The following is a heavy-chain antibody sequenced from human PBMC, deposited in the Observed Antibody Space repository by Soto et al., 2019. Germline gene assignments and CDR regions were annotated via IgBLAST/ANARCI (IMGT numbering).Heavy chain of an antibody. J-gene: IGHJ1*01. Sequence: SGPTLVKPTQTLTLTCTFSGFSLSTSGVGVGWIRQPPGKALEWLALIYWNDDKRYTPSLKSRLTITKETSKNQVVLTMTNMDPVDTATYYWAHRSPGGFGELAAEYFQHWGQGTLVTVSS. D-gene: IGHD3-10*01. CDR1: GFSLSTSGVG. V-gene: IGHV2-5*01. CDR3: AHRSPGGFGELAAEYFQH. CDR2: IYWNDDK.